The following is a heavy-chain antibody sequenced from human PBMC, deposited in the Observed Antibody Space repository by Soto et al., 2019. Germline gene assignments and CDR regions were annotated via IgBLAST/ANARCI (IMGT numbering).Heavy chain of an antibody. Sequence: GGSLRLACVVSGLSFSHAWMNWVRQAPGKGLEWVARIKSIDDGGATMYAAPVEGRFTISRDDSINTVYLQMNSLKIEDTAVYYCMDTNTAATWHYWGQGTQVTVSS. CDR3: MDTNTAATWHY. V-gene: IGHV3-15*07. CDR1: GLSFSHAW. CDR2: IKSIDDGGAT. D-gene: IGHD5-18*01. J-gene: IGHJ4*02.